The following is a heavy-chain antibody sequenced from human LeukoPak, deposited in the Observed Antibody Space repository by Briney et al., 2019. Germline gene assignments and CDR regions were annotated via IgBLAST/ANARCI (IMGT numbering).Heavy chain of an antibody. V-gene: IGHV3-33*01. D-gene: IGHD4-17*01. CDR2: IWYDGSNK. J-gene: IGHJ4*02. CDR3: ARHYGDYFDY. CDR1: GFTFSSYG. Sequence: GGSLRLSCAASGFTFSSYGMHWVRQAPDKGLEWVAVIWYDGSNKYYADSVKGRFTISRDNSKNTLYLQMNSLRAEDTAVYYCARHYGDYFDYWGQGTLVTVSS.